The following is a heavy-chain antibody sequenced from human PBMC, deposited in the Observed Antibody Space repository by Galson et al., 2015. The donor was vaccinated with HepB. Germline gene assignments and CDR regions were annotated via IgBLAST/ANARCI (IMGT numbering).Heavy chain of an antibody. Sequence: GSISSSSYYWGWIRQPPGKGLEWIGSIYYSGSTYYNPSLKSRVTISVDTSKNQFSLKLSSVTAADTAVYYCARKLSGWYYFDYWGQGTLVTVSS. V-gene: IGHV4-39*01. CDR3: ARKLSGWYYFDY. J-gene: IGHJ4*02. CDR1: GSISSSSYY. CDR2: IYYSGST. D-gene: IGHD6-19*01.